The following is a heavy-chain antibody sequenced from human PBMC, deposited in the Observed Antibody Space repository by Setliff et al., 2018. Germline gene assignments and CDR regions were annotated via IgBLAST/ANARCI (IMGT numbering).Heavy chain of an antibody. Sequence: SCKASGYTFTDYYMHWVQQAPGKGLEWMGRVDPEDGETIYAEKFQGRVTMTTDTSTNTAYLELRSLRYDDTAVYFCARAPRLEWILPTFDYWGQGTPVTVSS. CDR3: ARAPRLEWILPTFDY. CDR2: VDPEDGET. J-gene: IGHJ4*02. CDR1: GYTFTDYY. D-gene: IGHD3-3*01. V-gene: IGHV1-69-2*01.